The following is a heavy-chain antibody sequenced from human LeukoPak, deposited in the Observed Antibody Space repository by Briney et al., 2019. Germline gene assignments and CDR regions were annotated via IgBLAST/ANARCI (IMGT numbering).Heavy chain of an antibody. CDR3: ARDRSVTVTTSGWFDP. V-gene: IGHV4-34*01. CDR2: INHSGST. J-gene: IGHJ5*02. D-gene: IGHD4-17*01. Sequence: SETLSLTCAVYGGSFSGYYWSWIRQPPGKGLKWIGEINHSGSTNYNPSLKSRVTISVDTSKNQFSLKLSSVTAADTAVYYCARDRSVTVTTSGWFDPWGQGTLVTVSS. CDR1: GGSFSGYY.